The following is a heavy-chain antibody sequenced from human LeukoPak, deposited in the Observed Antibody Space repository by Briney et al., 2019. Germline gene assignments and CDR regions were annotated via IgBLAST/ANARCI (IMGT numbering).Heavy chain of an antibody. CDR3: ARDDALGDNALDI. Sequence: PGRSLRLSCAASGFTFSIYGMHWVRQAPGKGLECVAVILNDGSQEKYADCVTGRFTIYRNNSKNTLFLQMNSLRAEDTAVYYCARDDALGDNALDIWGQGTMVTVSS. V-gene: IGHV3-33*01. CDR1: GFTFSIYG. CDR2: ILNDGSQE. D-gene: IGHD3-16*01. J-gene: IGHJ3*02.